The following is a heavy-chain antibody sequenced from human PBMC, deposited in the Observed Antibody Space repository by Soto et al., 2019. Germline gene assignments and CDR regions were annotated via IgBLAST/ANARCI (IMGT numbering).Heavy chain of an antibody. Sequence: GGSLRLSCVASDFTFRTYTMHWVRQAPGKGLQWVSSINVDGSYIYSADSLKGRFTVSRDNAKNSLYLQMNSLRVEDTAMYYCATEGDFLIGYVWGQGTMVTVSS. J-gene: IGHJ3*01. D-gene: IGHD2-21*02. CDR3: ATEGDFLIGYV. V-gene: IGHV3-21*01. CDR1: DFTFRTYT. CDR2: INVDGSYI.